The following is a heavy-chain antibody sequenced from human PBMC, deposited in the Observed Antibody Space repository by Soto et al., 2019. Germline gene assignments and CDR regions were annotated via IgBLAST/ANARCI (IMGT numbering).Heavy chain of an antibody. CDR2: INPSGGST. CDR1: GYTFTSYY. CDR3: ARDMPGYYDSSETRQSRFDP. V-gene: IGHV1-46*01. J-gene: IGHJ5*02. D-gene: IGHD3-22*01. Sequence: GASVKVSCKASGYTFTSYYMHWVRQAPGQGLEWMGIINPSGGSTSYAQKFQGRVTMTRDTSTSTVYMELSSLRSEDTAVYYCARDMPGYYDSSETRQSRFDPWGQGTLVTVSS.